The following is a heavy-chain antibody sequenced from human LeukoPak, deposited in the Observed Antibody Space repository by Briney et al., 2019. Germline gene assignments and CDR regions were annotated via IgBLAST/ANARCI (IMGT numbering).Heavy chain of an antibody. CDR2: IYYSGST. D-gene: IGHD2-2*01. CDR3: ARGIVVVPAAIVWFDP. V-gene: IGHV4-59*08. CDR1: GGSISSYY. Sequence: SETLSLTCIVSGGSISSYYWSWIRQPPGKGLEWIGYIYYSGSTNYNPSLKSRVTISVDTSKNQFSLKLSSVTAADTAVYYCARGIVVVPAAIVWFDPWGQGTLVTVSS. J-gene: IGHJ5*02.